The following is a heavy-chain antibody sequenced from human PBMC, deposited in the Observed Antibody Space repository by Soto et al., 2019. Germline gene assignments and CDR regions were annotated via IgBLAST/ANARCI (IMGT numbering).Heavy chain of an antibody. CDR2: VYYTGST. CDR1: GGSISGSY. D-gene: IGHD6-19*01. Sequence: SETLSLTCSVSGGSISGSYWSWIRQSPGKGLEWLGYVYYTGSTNYSPSLRSRVSISVDTSKNEFSLRLCSVTAADTAVYFCARSVAVPGAHIDYWGQGTQVTVSS. CDR3: ARSVAVPGAHIDY. J-gene: IGHJ4*02. V-gene: IGHV4-59*01.